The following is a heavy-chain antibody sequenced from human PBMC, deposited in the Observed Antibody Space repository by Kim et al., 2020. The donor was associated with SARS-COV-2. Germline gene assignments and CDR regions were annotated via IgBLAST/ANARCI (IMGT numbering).Heavy chain of an antibody. CDR2: ISYDGSNK. V-gene: IGHV3-30-3*01. D-gene: IGHD6-13*01. Sequence: GGSLRLSCAASGFTFSSYAMHWVRQAPGKGLEWVAVISYDGSNKYYADSVKGRFTISRDNSKNTLYLQMNSLRAEDTAVYYCARGMALEQQLVVWCFDYWGQGTLVTVSS. J-gene: IGHJ4*02. CDR1: GFTFSSYA. CDR3: ARGMALEQQLVVWCFDY.